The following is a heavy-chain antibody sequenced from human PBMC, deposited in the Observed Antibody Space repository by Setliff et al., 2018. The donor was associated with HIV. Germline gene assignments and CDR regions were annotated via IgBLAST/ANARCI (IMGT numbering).Heavy chain of an antibody. CDR1: GGSISSGFYY. CDR3: ARGGGPYGDPTGEYYYMDV. J-gene: IGHJ6*03. D-gene: IGHD4-17*01. CDR2: IYYSGST. V-gene: IGHV4-31*03. Sequence: SETLSLTCTVSGGSISSGFYYWNWIRQHPGKGLEWIGNIYYSGSTYYNPSLTSRATVSVDTSKNHFSLKLTSVTAADTAVYYCARGGGPYGDPTGEYYYMDVWGKGTTVTVSS.